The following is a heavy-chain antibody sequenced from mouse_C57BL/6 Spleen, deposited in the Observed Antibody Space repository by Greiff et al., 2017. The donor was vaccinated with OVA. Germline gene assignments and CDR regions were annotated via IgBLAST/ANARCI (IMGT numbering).Heavy chain of an antibody. CDR1: GYAFSSSW. CDR3: ARRILFDY. CDR2: IYPGDGDT. J-gene: IGHJ2*01. Sequence: QVQLQQSGPELVKPGASVKISCKASGYAFSSSWMNWVKQRPGKGLEWIGRIYPGDGDTNYNGKFKGKATLTADKSSSTAYMQLSSLTSEDSAVYFCARRILFDYWGQGTTLTVSS. V-gene: IGHV1-82*01.